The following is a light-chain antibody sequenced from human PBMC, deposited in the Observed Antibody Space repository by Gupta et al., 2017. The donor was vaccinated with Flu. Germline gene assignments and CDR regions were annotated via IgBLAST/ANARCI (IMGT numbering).Light chain of an antibody. V-gene: IGKV1-39*01. CDR3: QQRYITPWT. CDR1: QSISRF. J-gene: IGKJ1*01. Sequence: PASLSASVGDRVTITCRASQSISRFLNWYQQKPGKAPKLLIYAASTLNSGVPVRFSGSGSGTDFSLTISSLQPGDFATYFCQQRYITPWTFGQGTKVEIK. CDR2: AAS.